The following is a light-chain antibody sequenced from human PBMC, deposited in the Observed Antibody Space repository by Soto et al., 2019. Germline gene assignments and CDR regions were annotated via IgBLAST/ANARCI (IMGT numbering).Light chain of an antibody. Sequence: RLSLSAVVVSSSVGDRVTITCRASQGTSSYLAWFQQKPGRAPKLLIYGASTLQSGVPARFSGSGSGTDFTLTISNLQPEDFTTYYCQHPNAYPLPFGQRTRLAVK. J-gene: IGKJ5*01. CDR2: GAS. CDR3: QHPNAYPLP. V-gene: IGKV1-9*01. CDR1: QGTSSY.